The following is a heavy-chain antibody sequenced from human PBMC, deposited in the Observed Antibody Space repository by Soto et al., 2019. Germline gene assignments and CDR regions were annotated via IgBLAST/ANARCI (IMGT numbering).Heavy chain of an antibody. D-gene: IGHD2-2*01. CDR3: ARGKECSSTSCLPSYYYYYMDV. V-gene: IGHV1-8*01. CDR2: MNPNSGNT. Sequence: ASVKVSCKASGYTFTSYDINWVRQATGQGLEWMGWMNPNSGNTGYAQKFQGRVTMTRNTSISTAYMELSSLRSEDTAVYYCARGKECSSTSCLPSYYYYYMDVWGKGTTVTVSS. J-gene: IGHJ6*03. CDR1: GYTFTSYD.